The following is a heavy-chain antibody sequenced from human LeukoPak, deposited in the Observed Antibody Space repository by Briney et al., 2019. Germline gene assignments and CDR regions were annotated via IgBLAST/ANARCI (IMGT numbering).Heavy chain of an antibody. Sequence: SETLSLTCTVSGGSISSSSDYWGWIRQPPGKGLEWNGSIYYSGSTYYNPSLKSRVTISVDTSKNQFSLKLSSVTAADTAVYYCARRGLTPNAFDIWGQGTMVTVSS. CDR3: ARRGLTPNAFDI. V-gene: IGHV4-39*01. D-gene: IGHD4-23*01. CDR1: GGSISSSSDY. CDR2: IYYSGST. J-gene: IGHJ3*02.